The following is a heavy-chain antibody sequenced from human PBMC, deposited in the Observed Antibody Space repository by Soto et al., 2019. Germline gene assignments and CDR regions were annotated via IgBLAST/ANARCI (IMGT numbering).Heavy chain of an antibody. CDR1: GGSFSGYY. CDR3: ARCTVLNY. D-gene: IGHD2-8*02. CDR2: INHSGST. V-gene: IGHV4-34*01. Sequence: QVQLQQWGAGLLKPSETLSLTCAVYGGSFSGYYWSWIRQPPGKGLEWIGEINHSGSTNYNPSLKSRVTISVDTSKNHFSLKLSSLTAADTAVYYCARCTVLNYWGQGTLVTVSS. J-gene: IGHJ4*02.